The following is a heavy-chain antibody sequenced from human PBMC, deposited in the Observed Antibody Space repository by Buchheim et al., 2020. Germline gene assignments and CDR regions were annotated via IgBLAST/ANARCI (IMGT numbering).Heavy chain of an antibody. V-gene: IGHV3-74*01. CDR1: GFPFSIYW. J-gene: IGHJ4*02. CDR2: INREGTTT. CDR3: VRDMYGSGDY. D-gene: IGHD3-10*01. Sequence: EVQLVESGGGLVQPGGSLRLSCSAPGFPFSIYWMHWVRQAPGKGLAWVSHINREGTTTNYADSGRGRFNLSRDNGKDQLDLQMNNLRAEDTAVYYCVRDMYGSGDYWGQGTL.